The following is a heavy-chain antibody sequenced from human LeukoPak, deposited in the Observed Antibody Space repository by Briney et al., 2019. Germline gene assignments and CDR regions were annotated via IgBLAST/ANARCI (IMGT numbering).Heavy chain of an antibody. J-gene: IGHJ4*02. CDR3: ARVNSPYYYDSSGYCYFDY. D-gene: IGHD3-22*01. V-gene: IGHV4-59*01. Sequence: SETLSLTCTVSGGSISSYYWSWIRQPPGKGLEWIGYIYYSGSTNYNPSLKSRVTISVDTSKNQFSLKLSSVTAADTAVYYCARVNSPYYYDSSGYCYFDYWGQGTLVTVSS. CDR2: IYYSGST. CDR1: GGSISSYY.